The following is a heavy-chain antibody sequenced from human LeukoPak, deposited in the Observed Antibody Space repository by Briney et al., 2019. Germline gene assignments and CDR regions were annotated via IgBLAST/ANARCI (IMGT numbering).Heavy chain of an antibody. CDR3: AHSGYSSGWYGFRNAFDI. CDR1: GFSLSTSGVG. D-gene: IGHD6-19*01. Sequence: ESGPTLVKPTQTLTLTCTFSGFSLSTSGVGVGWIRQPPGKALEWLALIYWADDKRYSPSLKSRLTITKDTSKNQVVLTMTNMEPVDTATYCCAHSGYSSGWYGFRNAFDIWGQGTMVTVSS. J-gene: IGHJ3*02. V-gene: IGHV2-5*02. CDR2: IYWADDK.